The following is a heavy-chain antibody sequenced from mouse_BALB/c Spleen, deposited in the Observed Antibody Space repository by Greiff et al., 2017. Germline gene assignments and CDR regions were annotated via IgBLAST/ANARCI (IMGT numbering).Heavy chain of an antibody. J-gene: IGHJ4*01. Sequence: VQLQQSGAELVRPGTSVKISCKASGYAFTNYWLGWVKQRPGHGLEWIGDIYPGSGNTYYNEKFKGKATLTADKSSSTAYMQLSSLTSEDSAVYFCARNGYYYAMDYWGQGTSVTVSS. CDR3: ARNGYYYAMDY. CDR2: IYPGSGNT. D-gene: IGHD2-2*01. V-gene: IGHV1-63*01. CDR1: GYAFTNYW.